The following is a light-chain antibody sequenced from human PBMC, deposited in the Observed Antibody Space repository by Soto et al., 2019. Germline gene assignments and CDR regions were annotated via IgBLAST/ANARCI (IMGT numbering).Light chain of an antibody. J-gene: IGKJ3*01. CDR1: QSVSSY. V-gene: IGKV3-11*01. CDR2: DAS. Sequence: EIVFTQSPATLSLSPGERATLSCRARQSVSSYLAWYQQKPGQAPRILIDDASNRATGIPARFSGSGSGTAFTLTISSLEPEDFAVHHCQQRSNWPPKVAFGSGTKVDIK. CDR3: QQRSNWPPKVA.